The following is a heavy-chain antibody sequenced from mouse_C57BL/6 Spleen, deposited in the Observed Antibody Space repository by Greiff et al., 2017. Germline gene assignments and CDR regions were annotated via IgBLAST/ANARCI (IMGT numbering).Heavy chain of an antibody. V-gene: IGHV5-4*01. CDR1: GFTFSSYA. J-gene: IGHJ3*01. D-gene: IGHD4-1*01. Sequence: EVQVVGSGGGLVKPGGSLKLSCAASGFTFSSYAMSWVRQTPEKRLEWVATISDGGSYTYYPDNVKGRFTISRDNAKNNLYLQMSHLKSEDTAMYYCARGLGEKEFFAYWGQGTLVTVSA. CDR2: ISDGGSYT. CDR3: ARGLGEKEFFAY.